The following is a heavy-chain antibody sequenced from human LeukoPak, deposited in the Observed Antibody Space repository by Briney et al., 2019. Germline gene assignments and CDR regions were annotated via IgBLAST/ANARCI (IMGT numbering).Heavy chain of an antibody. CDR2: IIPIFGTA. D-gene: IGHD1-26*01. J-gene: IGHJ4*02. Sequence: SVKVSCKASGGTFSSYAISWVRQAPGQGLEWMGGIIPIFGTANYAQKFQGRVTITADESTSAAYMELSSLRSEDTAVYYCTRESGSYHGNDYWGQGTLVTVSS. V-gene: IGHV1-69*13. CDR3: TRESGSYHGNDY. CDR1: GGTFSSYA.